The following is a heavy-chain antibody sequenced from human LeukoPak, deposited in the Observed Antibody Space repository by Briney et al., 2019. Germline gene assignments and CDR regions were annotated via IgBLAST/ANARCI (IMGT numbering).Heavy chain of an antibody. Sequence: PSETLSLTCAVSAGSISSSNWWTWVRQPPGKGLEWIGSISHRGNTYYNPSLKSRVTISVDTSKNQFSLKLSSVTAADTAVYYCARHIPLTARSYKFYFDYWGQGTLVTVSS. CDR3: ARHIPLTARSYKFYFDY. CDR1: AGSISSSNW. D-gene: IGHD2-21*02. CDR2: ISHRGNT. J-gene: IGHJ4*02. V-gene: IGHV4-4*02.